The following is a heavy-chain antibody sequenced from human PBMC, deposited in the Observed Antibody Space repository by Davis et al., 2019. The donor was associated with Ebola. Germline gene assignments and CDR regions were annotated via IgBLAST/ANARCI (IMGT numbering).Heavy chain of an antibody. CDR1: GGSISSGDYY. D-gene: IGHD2-2*01. CDR2: IYYSGST. V-gene: IGHV4-39*07. J-gene: IGHJ6*02. CDR3: AGGYCSSTSCYSGLVYDGMDV. Sequence: SETLSLTCTVSGGSISSGDYYWSWIRQPPGKGLEWIGSIYYSGSTYYNPSLKSPVTISVDTSKNQFSLKLTSVTAADTAVDYCAGGYCSSTSCYSGLVYDGMDVWGQGTTVTVSS.